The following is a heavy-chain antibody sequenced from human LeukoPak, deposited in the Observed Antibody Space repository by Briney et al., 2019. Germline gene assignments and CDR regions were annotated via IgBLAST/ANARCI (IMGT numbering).Heavy chain of an antibody. V-gene: IGHV4-39*01. CDR3: ARQPGGSTNYMVV. D-gene: IGHD2-2*01. Sequence: SETLSLTCTVSGGSISSSSYYWGWIRQPPGKGLEWIGSIYYSGSTYYNPSLKSRLTISVDMSKNQFSLRLSSVTAADTAVYYCARQPGGSTNYMVVWGKGTTVTISS. J-gene: IGHJ6*03. CDR2: IYYSGST. CDR1: GGSISSSSYY.